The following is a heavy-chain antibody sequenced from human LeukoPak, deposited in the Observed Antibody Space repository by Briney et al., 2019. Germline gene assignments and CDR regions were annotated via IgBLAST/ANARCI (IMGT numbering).Heavy chain of an antibody. Sequence: GGSLRLSCAASGFTFSDYYMSWIRQAPGKGLEWVSYISSSSSYTNYADSVEGRFTISRDNAKNSLYLQMNSLRAEDTAVYYCASRSSGWYGIDYWGQGTLVTVSS. CDR1: GFTFSDYY. V-gene: IGHV3-11*06. D-gene: IGHD6-19*01. J-gene: IGHJ4*02. CDR3: ASRSSGWYGIDY. CDR2: ISSSSSYT.